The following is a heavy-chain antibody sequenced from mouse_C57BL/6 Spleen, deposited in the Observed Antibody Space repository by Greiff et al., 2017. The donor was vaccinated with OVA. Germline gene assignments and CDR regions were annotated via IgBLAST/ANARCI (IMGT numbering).Heavy chain of an antibody. J-gene: IGHJ4*01. CDR1: GYTFTDYY. V-gene: IGHV1-19*01. CDR3: ARGAIEGPDY. CDR2: INPYNGGT. Sequence: EVKVVESGPVLVKPGASVKMSCKASGYTFTDYYMNWVKQSHGKSLEWIGVINPYNGGTSYNQKFKGKATLTVDKSSSTAYMELNSLTSEDSAVYYCARGAIEGPDYWGQGTSVTVSS.